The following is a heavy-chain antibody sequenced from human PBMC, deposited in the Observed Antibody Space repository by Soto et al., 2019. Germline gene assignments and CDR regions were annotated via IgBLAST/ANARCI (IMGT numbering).Heavy chain of an antibody. J-gene: IGHJ4*02. V-gene: IGHV3-23*01. CDR2: ISGSGGST. D-gene: IGHD4-4*01. CDR3: AKDYSNYAYFDY. CDR1: GFTFSSYA. Sequence: SGGSLRLSCAASGFTFSSYAMSWVRQAPGKGLEWVSAISGSGGSTYYADSVKGRFTISRDNSKSTLYLQMNSLRAEDTAVYYCAKDYSNYAYFDYWGQGTLVTVSS.